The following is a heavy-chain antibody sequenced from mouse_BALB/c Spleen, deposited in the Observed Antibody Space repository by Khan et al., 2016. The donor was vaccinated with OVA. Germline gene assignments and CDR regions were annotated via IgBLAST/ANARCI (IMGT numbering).Heavy chain of an antibody. D-gene: IGHD4-1*01. CDR1: GFTFSSYS. CDR3: ASHLTGSFDY. J-gene: IGHJ3*01. Sequence: EVELVESGGDLVKPGGSLKLSCAASGFTFSSYSMSWVRQTPDKRLEWVASISSGGDYTYFPDSVKGRFTFSRDNADNALYLQMSSLRSEDTAMYFCASHLTGSFDYWGQGTLVTGSA. CDR2: ISSGGDYT. V-gene: IGHV5-6*01.